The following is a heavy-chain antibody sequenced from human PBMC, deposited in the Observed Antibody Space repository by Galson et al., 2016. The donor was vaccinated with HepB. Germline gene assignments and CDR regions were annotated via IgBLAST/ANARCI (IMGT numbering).Heavy chain of an antibody. CDR3: TRLKEMPTVENAFDI. V-gene: IGHV3-73*01. Sequence: SLRLSCAASGFIFSDSGIHWVRQASGKGLEWVGRIRSKANSYATASAASVKGRFTISRDDSENRAYLQMNSLKTEDTAVYYCTRLKEMPTVENAFDIRGQGTMVTVSS. J-gene: IGHJ3*02. CDR1: GFIFSDSG. CDR2: IRSKANSYAT. D-gene: IGHD5-24*01.